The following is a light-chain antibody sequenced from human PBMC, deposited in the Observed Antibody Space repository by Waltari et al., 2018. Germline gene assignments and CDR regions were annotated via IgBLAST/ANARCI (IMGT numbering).Light chain of an antibody. CDR3: QQYYGTLLT. V-gene: IGKV1-NL1*01. CDR2: AAT. CDR1: QVISNS. J-gene: IGKJ4*01. Sequence: DIQITQFPSYLSASVGDRVTTTCRESQVISNSLAWYQQKPGKAPKLLLFAATRLESGVPSRFSGSGSGTDYTLTISSLQPEDFATYYCQQYYGTLLTFGGGTKVEIK.